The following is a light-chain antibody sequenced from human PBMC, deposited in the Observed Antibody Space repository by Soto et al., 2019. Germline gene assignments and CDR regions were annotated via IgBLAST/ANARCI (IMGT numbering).Light chain of an antibody. CDR2: GAS. CDR3: QQVNVYPST. Sequence: DIQMTQSPPSLSASVGDRVTITCRASQDVSNDLGWFQQKPGKAPKRLIFGASNLESGVPSRFSGTGSGTEFTLTISSLQPEDFATYYCQQVNVYPSTFGGGTKVDIK. J-gene: IGKJ4*01. CDR1: QDVSND. V-gene: IGKV1-17*01.